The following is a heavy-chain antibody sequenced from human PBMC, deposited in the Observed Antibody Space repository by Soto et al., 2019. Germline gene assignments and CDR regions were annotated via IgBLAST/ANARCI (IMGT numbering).Heavy chain of an antibody. CDR2: ISYDGSNK. CDR3: ARVRGPYYGSGSYYNYHYYGLDV. Sequence: GGSLRLSCAASGFTFSSHPFHWVRQAPGKGLEWVAVISYDGSNKNYGDSVKGRFTISRDNSKKTLYLQMDSLRPEDTAVYYCARVRGPYYGSGSYYNYHYYGLDVWGQGTTVTVSS. V-gene: IGHV3-30-3*01. CDR1: GFTFSSHP. J-gene: IGHJ6*02. D-gene: IGHD3-10*01.